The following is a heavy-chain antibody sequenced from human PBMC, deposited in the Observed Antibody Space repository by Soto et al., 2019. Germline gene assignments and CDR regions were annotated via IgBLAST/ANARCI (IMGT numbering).Heavy chain of an antibody. Sequence: SSETLSLTXTVSGGSISGGANYWSWIRQPQGRGLEWIGYIFHSWSTYYNPSLKSRVTISLNTSRNQFSLKQSSMTAAAPADYFCATPSYYDGSIDYWGQGTLVTVSS. V-gene: IGHV4-30-4*08. CDR3: ATPSYYDGSIDY. CDR2: IFHSWST. CDR1: GGSISGGANY. J-gene: IGHJ4*02. D-gene: IGHD3-10*01.